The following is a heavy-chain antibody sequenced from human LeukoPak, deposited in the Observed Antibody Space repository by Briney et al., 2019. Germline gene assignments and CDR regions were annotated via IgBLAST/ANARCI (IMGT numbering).Heavy chain of an antibody. D-gene: IGHD1-26*01. Sequence: GGSLRLSCAVSGFTFSTYWMSWVRQAPGKRLEWVANIKQDGSEKDYVDSVKGRFTISRDNAKNSLYLQMNSLRVEDTAVYYCARGSLSSGSDLNYWGQGTLVTASS. J-gene: IGHJ4*02. CDR1: GFTFSTYW. CDR2: IKQDGSEK. CDR3: ARGSLSSGSDLNY. V-gene: IGHV3-7*01.